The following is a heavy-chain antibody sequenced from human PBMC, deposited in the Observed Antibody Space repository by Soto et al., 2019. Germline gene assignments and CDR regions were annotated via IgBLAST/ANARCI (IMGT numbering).Heavy chain of an antibody. CDR2: ISSSRSYI. D-gene: IGHD2-21*01. CDR3: ARDGVVVIAFKRNSGGNAFDI. V-gene: IGHV3-21*01. J-gene: IGHJ3*02. CDR1: GFTFISYS. Sequence: EVQLVESGGGLVKPGGSLRLSCAASGFTFISYSMNWVRQAPGKGLEWVSSISSSRSYIYYADSVKGRFTISRDNAKSSLYLQMNSLRAEETAVYYCARDGVVVIAFKRNSGGNAFDIWGQGTMVTVSS.